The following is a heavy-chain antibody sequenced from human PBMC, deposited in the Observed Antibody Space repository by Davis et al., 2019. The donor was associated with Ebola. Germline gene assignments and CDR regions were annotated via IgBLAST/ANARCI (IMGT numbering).Heavy chain of an antibody. CDR2: IDYSWRT. CDR1: GGSVSSGSYY. Sequence: SETLSLTCTVSGGSVSSGSYYWSWIRQPPGEGLEWIGYIDYSWRTNYNPSLKIRITISVDTSKNQFSLKLSSVTAADTAVYYCAAGVIYCSGGSCYDITDPWGQGTLVTVSS. CDR3: AAGVIYCSGGSCYDITDP. V-gene: IGHV4-61*01. J-gene: IGHJ5*02. D-gene: IGHD2-15*01.